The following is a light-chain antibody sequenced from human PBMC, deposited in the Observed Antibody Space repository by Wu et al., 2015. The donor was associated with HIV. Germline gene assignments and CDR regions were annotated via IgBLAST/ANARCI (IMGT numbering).Light chain of an antibody. V-gene: IGKV3-20*01. CDR3: QQYGTSRGWT. CDR2: GAS. CDR1: QSVSSIY. Sequence: EIVMTQSPATLSLSPGERATLSCRASQSVSSIYLAWYQQKPGQAPRLLIYGASSRATGIPDRFSGSGSGTDFTLTITRLEPEDFAVYYCQQYGTSRGWTFGQGTKVEIK. J-gene: IGKJ1*01.